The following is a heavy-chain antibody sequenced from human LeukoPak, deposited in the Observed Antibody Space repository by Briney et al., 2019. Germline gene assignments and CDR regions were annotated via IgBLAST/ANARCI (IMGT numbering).Heavy chain of an antibody. V-gene: IGHV1-3*01. CDR2: INAGNGNT. CDR1: GYTFTSYA. Sequence: GASVKVSCKASGYTFTSYAMHWVRQAPGQRLEWMGWINAGNGNTKYSQKFQGRVTITRDTSASTAYMELSSLRSEDTAVYYCASTYYCSGGSCYSEHIDYWGQGTLVTVSS. D-gene: IGHD2-15*01. CDR3: ASTYYCSGGSCYSEHIDY. J-gene: IGHJ4*02.